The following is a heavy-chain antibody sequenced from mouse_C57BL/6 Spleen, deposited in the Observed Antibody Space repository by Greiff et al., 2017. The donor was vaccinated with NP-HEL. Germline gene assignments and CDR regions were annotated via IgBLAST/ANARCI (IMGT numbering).Heavy chain of an antibody. J-gene: IGHJ4*01. CDR1: GFTFSDYG. Sequence: EVKLQESGGGLVKPGGSLKLSCAASGFTFSDYGMHWVRQAPEKGLEWVAYISSGSSTIYYADTVKGRFTISRDNAKNTLFLQMTSLRSEDTAMYYCARRATVVAGAMDYWGQGTSVTVSS. CDR3: ARRATVVAGAMDY. V-gene: IGHV5-17*01. CDR2: ISSGSSTI. D-gene: IGHD1-1*01.